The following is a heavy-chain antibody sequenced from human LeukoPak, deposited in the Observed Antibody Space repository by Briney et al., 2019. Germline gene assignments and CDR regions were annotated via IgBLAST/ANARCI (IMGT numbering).Heavy chain of an antibody. CDR1: GYTFTSYY. J-gene: IGHJ4*02. CDR2: INPSGGST. D-gene: IGHD6-13*01. CDR3: ATLYSSSWSNY. V-gene: IGHV1-46*01. Sequence: ASVKVSCKASGYTFTSYYMHWVRQAPGQGLEWMGIINPSGGSTSYAQKFQGRVTMTEDTSTDTAYMELSSLRSEDTAVYYCATLYSSSWSNYWGQGTLVTVSS.